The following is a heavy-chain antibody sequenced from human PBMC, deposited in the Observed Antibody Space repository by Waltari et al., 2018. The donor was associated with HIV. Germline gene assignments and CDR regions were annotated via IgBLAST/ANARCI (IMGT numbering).Heavy chain of an antibody. Sequence: QVQLEQSGAQVTKPGASVKVSCKPSGSTSTDFYLHSLRQAPGQGPEGIGWISPKSGGTTYARKFQVRVTITRDTSIRTAYMELSSLRSDDTAVYFCARVPHGPLADLSTYYLDSWGQGTLVIVSA. CDR1: GSTSTDFY. D-gene: IGHD3-16*02. CDR2: ISPKSGGT. CDR3: ARVPHGPLADLSTYYLDS. J-gene: IGHJ4*02. V-gene: IGHV1-2*02.